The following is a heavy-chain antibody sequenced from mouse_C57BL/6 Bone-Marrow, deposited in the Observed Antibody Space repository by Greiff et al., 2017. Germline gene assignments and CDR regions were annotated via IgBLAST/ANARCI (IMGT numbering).Heavy chain of an antibody. Sequence: EVKLMESGGGLVQPKGSLKLSCAASGFSFNTYAMNWVRQAPGKGLEWVARIRSKSNNYATYYADSVKDRFTISRDDSESMLYLQMNNLKTEDTAMYYCVKGGNPYYYAMDYWGQGTSVTVSS. D-gene: IGHD2-1*01. CDR3: VKGGNPYYYAMDY. V-gene: IGHV10-1*01. CDR2: IRSKSNNYAT. J-gene: IGHJ4*01. CDR1: GFSFNTYA.